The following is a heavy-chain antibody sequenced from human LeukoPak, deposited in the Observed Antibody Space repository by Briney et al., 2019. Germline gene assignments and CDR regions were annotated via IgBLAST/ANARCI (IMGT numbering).Heavy chain of an antibody. V-gene: IGHV3-9*01. CDR2: MCWNSGSI. D-gene: IGHD6-13*01. CDR1: GFTFDDYA. J-gene: IGHJ4*02. CDR3: AKDMCGAAAGDFDY. Sequence: PGGSLRLSCAASGFTFDDYAMHWVRQAPGKGLEWVSGMCWNSGSIGYADSVKGRFTISRENPKNSLYLQMNRLRAEDTALYYCAKDMCGAAAGDFDYWGQGTLVTVSS.